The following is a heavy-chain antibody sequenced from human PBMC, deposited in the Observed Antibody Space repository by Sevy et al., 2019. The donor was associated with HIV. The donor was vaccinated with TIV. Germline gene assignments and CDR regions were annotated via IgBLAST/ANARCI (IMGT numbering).Heavy chain of an antibody. Sequence: GGSLRLSCAASGFTFSNYWMSWVPQAPGKGLEWVANIKQDGSEKYYVDSVKGRFTISRDNAKNSLSLQMNSLRAGDTAMYYCARDKGQGWFDPWGQGTLVTVSS. J-gene: IGHJ5*02. V-gene: IGHV3-7*01. CDR1: GFTFSNYW. CDR3: ARDKGQGWFDP. CDR2: IKQDGSEK.